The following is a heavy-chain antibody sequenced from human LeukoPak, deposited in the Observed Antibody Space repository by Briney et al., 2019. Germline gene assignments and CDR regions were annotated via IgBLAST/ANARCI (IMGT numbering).Heavy chain of an antibody. V-gene: IGHV3-23*01. CDR3: AKDPYDTLYGMDV. CDR1: GFTFSSYA. CDR2: IGGSGGST. D-gene: IGHD3-22*01. Sequence: PGGSLRLSCAASGFTFSSYAMSWVRQAPGKGLEWVSAIGGSGGSTYYADSVKGRFTISRDNSKNTLYLQMNSLRAEDTAVYYCAKDPYDTLYGMDVWGQGTTVTVSS. J-gene: IGHJ6*02.